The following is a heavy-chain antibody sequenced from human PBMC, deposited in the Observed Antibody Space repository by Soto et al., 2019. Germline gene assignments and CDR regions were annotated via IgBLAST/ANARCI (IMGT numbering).Heavy chain of an antibody. D-gene: IGHD2-15*01. CDR1: GFTFSSYS. J-gene: IGHJ6*02. Sequence: EVQLLESGGTLVQPGGSLRLSCAASGFTFSSYSMSWVRQAPGKGLAWVSGISGSGAGTYYADSVQGRFTISRDNSENKVYLQMNSLRAEDTAVYYCANARYCYGGSCYGLPYYYGMDVWGQGTTVTVSS. CDR2: ISGSGAGT. V-gene: IGHV3-23*01. CDR3: ANARYCYGGSCYGLPYYYGMDV.